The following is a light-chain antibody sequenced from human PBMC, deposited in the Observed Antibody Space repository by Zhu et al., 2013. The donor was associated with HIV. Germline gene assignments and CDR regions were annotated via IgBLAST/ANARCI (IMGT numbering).Light chain of an antibody. V-gene: IGKV1-5*03. CDR1: QSVSIW. CDR3: QQYNSYSLT. CDR2: KTS. Sequence: IQMTQSPSSLSASVGDRVNITCLASQSVSIWLAWYQQKPGKAPKLLVYKTSTLESGVPSRFSASGSGXEFTLTISSLQPDDFATYYCQQYNSYSLTFGGGT. J-gene: IGKJ4*01.